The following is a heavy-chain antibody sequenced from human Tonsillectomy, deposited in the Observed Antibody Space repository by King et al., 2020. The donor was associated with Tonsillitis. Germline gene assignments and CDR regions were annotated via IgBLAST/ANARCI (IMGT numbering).Heavy chain of an antibody. V-gene: IGHV4-39*01. CDR3: ARQDYYDSSGYYPPRDY. D-gene: IGHD3-22*01. CDR2: IYYSGTT. CDR1: GGSISSSSYY. J-gene: IGHJ4*02. Sequence: QLQESGPGLVKPSETLSLTCTVSGGSISSSSYYWGWIRQPPGKGLEWIGTIYYSGTTYYNPSLKSRLTISVDTSKNQFSLQLSSVTAADTAVYYCARQDYYDSSGYYPPRDYWGQGTLVTVSS.